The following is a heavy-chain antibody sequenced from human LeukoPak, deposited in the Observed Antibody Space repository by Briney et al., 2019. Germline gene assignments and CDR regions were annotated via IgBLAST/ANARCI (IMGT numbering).Heavy chain of an antibody. J-gene: IGHJ4*02. CDR3: AKDLIDHIVVVTAPQTDY. D-gene: IGHD2-21*02. Sequence: GGSLRLSCAASGFTFSSYAMHWVRLAPGKGLDWVAVISYDGSNQYYSDSVKGRFTISRDNSKNTLYLQMNSLRAEDTAVYYCAKDLIDHIVVVTAPQTDYWGQGTLVTVSS. V-gene: IGHV3-30-3*01. CDR2: ISYDGSNQ. CDR1: GFTFSSYA.